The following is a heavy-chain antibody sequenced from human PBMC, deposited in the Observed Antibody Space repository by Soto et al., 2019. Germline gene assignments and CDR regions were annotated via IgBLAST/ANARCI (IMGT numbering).Heavy chain of an antibody. CDR1: GGSISSSSYY. CDR3: ARRKLEDRSWGF. V-gene: IGHV4-39*01. J-gene: IGHJ4*02. Sequence: ETLSLTCTVSGGSISSSSYYWGWIRQPPGKGLEWIGSIYYSGSTYYNPSLKSRVTISVDTSKNQFSLKLSSVTAADTAVYYCARRKLEDRSWGFWSQGTLVTVSS. CDR2: IYYSGST. D-gene: IGHD3-16*01.